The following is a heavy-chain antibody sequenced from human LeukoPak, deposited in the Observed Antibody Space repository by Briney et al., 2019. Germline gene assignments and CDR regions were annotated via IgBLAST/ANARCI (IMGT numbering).Heavy chain of an antibody. V-gene: IGHV3-53*01. D-gene: IGHD6-19*01. CDR1: GFTLSTNY. CDR2: FYSGGNT. J-gene: IGHJ6*03. Sequence: GGALRLSCVASGFTLSTNYMSWVRQAPGKGLGGISFFYSGGNTYYPDSVKGRFTISRDTSKNTLYLQMDSLRAEDTAVYYCARSRKDSSGWYAEGLARYYYYYMDVWGKGTTVAVSS. CDR3: ARSRKDSSGWYAEGLARYYYYYMDV.